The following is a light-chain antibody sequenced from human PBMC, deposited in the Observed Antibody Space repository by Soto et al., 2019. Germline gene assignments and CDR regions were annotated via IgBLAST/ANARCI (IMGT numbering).Light chain of an antibody. CDR2: DVS. J-gene: IGLJ1*01. CDR3: SSYTSSSPRV. Sequence: QSVLTQPASVSGSPGQSITISCTGTSSDVGGYNYVSWYQQHPGKAPKLMIYDVSNRPSGVSNRFSGSKSGNTASLTISGLQAEDEADYYCSSYTSSSPRVFGTGTKVT. CDR1: SSDVGGYNY. V-gene: IGLV2-14*01.